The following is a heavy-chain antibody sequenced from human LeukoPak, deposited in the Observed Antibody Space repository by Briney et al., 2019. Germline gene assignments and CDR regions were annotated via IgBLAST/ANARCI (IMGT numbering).Heavy chain of an antibody. Sequence: ASVKVSCKASGYPFTNYDINWVRRAAGQGLEWMGWMNPNNGNTGYAQKFQGRVTMTRDTSIDTAYMELGSLTSEDTAVYYCAKQGNFVGSGSYSGNWFDFWGQGNLVTVSS. CDR1: GYPFTNYD. CDR3: AKQGNFVGSGSYSGNWFDF. J-gene: IGHJ5*01. D-gene: IGHD3-10*01. CDR2: MNPNNGNT. V-gene: IGHV1-8*01.